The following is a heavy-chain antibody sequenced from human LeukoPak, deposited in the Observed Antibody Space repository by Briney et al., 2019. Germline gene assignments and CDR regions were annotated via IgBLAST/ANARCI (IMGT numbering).Heavy chain of an antibody. V-gene: IGHV3-23*01. CDR3: AKLYYDFWSAPPGVNWFDP. CDR1: GFTFSSYA. Sequence: GGSLRLSCAASGFTFSSYAMSWVRQAPGKGLEWVSAISGSGGSTYYADSVKGRFTISRDNSKNTLYLQMNSLRAEDTAVYYCAKLYYDFWSAPPGVNWFDPWGQGTLVTVSS. D-gene: IGHD3-3*01. J-gene: IGHJ5*02. CDR2: ISGSGGST.